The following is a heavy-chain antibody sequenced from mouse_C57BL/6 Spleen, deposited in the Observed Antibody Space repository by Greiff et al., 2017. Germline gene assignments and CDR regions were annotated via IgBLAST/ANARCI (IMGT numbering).Heavy chain of an antibody. CDR3: ARRGYAVNSWDAMDY. CDR1: GYAFSTYC. Sequence: QVQLQQSGAELVKPGASVKISCKASGYAFSTYCMKWVKQNHGKSLEWIGHFYPYDGDTNYNEKFKGKATLTVEKSSSTVYLQLSRLTSDDSAVXYGARRGYAVNSWDAMDYWGQGTSVTVSS. J-gene: IGHJ4*01. D-gene: IGHD3-1*01. CDR2: FYPYDGDT. V-gene: IGHV1-80*01.